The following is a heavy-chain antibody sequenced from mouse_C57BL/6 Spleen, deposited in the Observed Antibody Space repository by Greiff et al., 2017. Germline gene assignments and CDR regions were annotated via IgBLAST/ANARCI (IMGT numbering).Heavy chain of an antibody. CDR3: ASPLRLRSSWFAY. CDR1: GYTFTDYY. V-gene: IGHV1-26*01. J-gene: IGHJ3*01. CDR2: INPNNGGT. Sequence: EVQLQQSGPELVKPGASVKISCKASGYTFTDYYMNWVKQSHGKSLEWIGDINPNNGGTSYNQKFKGKATLTVDKSSSTAYMELRSLTSEDSAVYYCASPLRLRSSWFAYWGQGTLVTVSA. D-gene: IGHD3-2*02.